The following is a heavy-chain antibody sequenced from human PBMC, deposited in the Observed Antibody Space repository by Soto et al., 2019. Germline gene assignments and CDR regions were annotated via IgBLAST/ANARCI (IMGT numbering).Heavy chain of an antibody. CDR2: IYWDDDK. CDR3: AHAMHYCTGGSCSTWFDA. V-gene: IGHV2-5*02. Sequence: QITLKESGPTLVKPTQTLTLTCTFSGFSLSTHGVGVGWIRQPAGKALEWLALIYWDDDKRYSTSLNSRVTITKDTSKNQVVLTMTTVDPVDTATYYCAHAMHYCTGGSCSTWFDAWGQGTLVTVSS. D-gene: IGHD2-15*01. J-gene: IGHJ5*02. CDR1: GFSLSTHGVG.